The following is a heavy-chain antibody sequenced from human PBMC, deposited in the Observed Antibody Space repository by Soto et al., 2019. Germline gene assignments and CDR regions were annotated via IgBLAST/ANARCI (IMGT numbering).Heavy chain of an antibody. CDR3: ARVPVEMTSIGDYYSYGMDV. V-gene: IGHV4-61*01. J-gene: IGHJ6*02. Sequence: PSETLSLTCTVSGGSVTSGTYYWSWIRQPPGKGLEWIGYIFYSGSTNYHPSLKSRVTISVDTSKNLDTSKNQFSLKLSSVTAADTAVYYCARVPVEMTSIGDYYSYGMDVWGQGTTATVSS. D-gene: IGHD2-21*02. CDR2: IFYSGST. CDR1: GGSVTSGTYY.